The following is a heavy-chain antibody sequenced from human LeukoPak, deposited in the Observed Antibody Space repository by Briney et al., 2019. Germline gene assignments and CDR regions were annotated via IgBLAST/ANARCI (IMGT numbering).Heavy chain of an antibody. D-gene: IGHD6-13*01. CDR3: ARDSGYSSSWYATDY. CDR1: GYTFTSYG. V-gene: IGHV1-18*01. CDR2: ISAYNGNT. Sequence: AAVKVSCKASGYTFTSYGISWVRQAPGQGLEWMGWISAYNGNTNYAQKLQGRVTMTTDTSTSTAYMEMRSLRSDDTAVYYCARDSGYSSSWYATDYWGQGTLVTVSS. J-gene: IGHJ4*02.